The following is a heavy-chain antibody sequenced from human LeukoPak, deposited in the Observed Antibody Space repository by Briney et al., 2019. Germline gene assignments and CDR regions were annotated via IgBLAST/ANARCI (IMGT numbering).Heavy chain of an antibody. Sequence: SETLSLTCTVSGDSISTYSWSWIRQPPGKGLEWIGDIYYSGSTDHNPSLKSRVTFSVDTSKNQFSLKLNSVTAAATALYYCARLVRVATAGAYDYHSMDVWGQGITVTVSS. V-gene: IGHV4-59*12. J-gene: IGHJ6*02. D-gene: IGHD5-12*01. CDR1: GDSISTYS. CDR2: IYYSGST. CDR3: ARLVRVATAGAYDYHSMDV.